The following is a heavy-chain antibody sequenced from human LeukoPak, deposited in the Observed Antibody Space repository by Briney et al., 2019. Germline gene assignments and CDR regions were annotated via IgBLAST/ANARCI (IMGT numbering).Heavy chain of an antibody. V-gene: IGHV3-30*04. D-gene: IGHD3-10*01. CDR2: ISYDGSNK. CDR3: ASSAKPAIHYFDY. J-gene: IGHJ4*02. Sequence: PGGSLRLSCAASGFTFSSYAMHWVRQAPGKGLEWVAVISYDGSNKYYADSVKGRFTISRDNSKNTLYLQMNSLRAEDTAVYYCASSAKPAIHYFDYWGQGTLVTVSS. CDR1: GFTFSSYA.